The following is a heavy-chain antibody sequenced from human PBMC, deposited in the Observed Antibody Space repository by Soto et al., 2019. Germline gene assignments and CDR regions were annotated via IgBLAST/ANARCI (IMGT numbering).Heavy chain of an antibody. D-gene: IGHD2-2*01. V-gene: IGHV4-39*01. CDR1: GGSISSSSYY. Sequence: SETLSLTCTVSGGSISSSSYYWGWIRQPPGKGLEWIGSIYYSGSTYYNPSLKNRVTISVDTSKNQFSLKLSSVTAADWAVYYCARHDFSSTSCYYYYYMDVWGKGTTVTYSS. CDR3: ARHDFSSTSCYYYYYMDV. J-gene: IGHJ6*03. CDR2: IYYSGST.